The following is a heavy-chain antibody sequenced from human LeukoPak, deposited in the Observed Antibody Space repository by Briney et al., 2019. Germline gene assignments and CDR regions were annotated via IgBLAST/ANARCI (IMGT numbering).Heavy chain of an antibody. V-gene: IGHV4-34*01. CDR1: GGSFSGFY. J-gene: IGHJ4*02. CDR3: ARGSYYDSSGYYYVGTFDY. D-gene: IGHD3-22*01. CDR2: INHSGST. Sequence: PSETLSLTCSVYGGSFSGFYWNWIRQPPGKGLEWIGEINHSGSTHYSPSLKSRLSISVDPSKNQFSLKLSSVTAADTAVYYCARGSYYDSSGYYYVGTFDYWGQGTLVTVSS.